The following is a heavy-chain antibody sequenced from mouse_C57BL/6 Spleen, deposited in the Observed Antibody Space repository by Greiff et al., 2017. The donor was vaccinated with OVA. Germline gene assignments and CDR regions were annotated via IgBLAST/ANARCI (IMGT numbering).Heavy chain of an antibody. D-gene: IGHD1-1*01. V-gene: IGHV3-8*01. CDR1: GYSITSDY. Sequence: DVKLQESGPGLAKPSQTLSLTCSVTGYSITSDYWNWIRKFPGNKLEYMGYISYSGSTYYNPSLKSRISITRDTSKNQYYLQLNSVTTEDTATYYCARYKGDYGSSRGYAMDYWGQGTSVTVSS. CDR2: ISYSGST. J-gene: IGHJ4*01. CDR3: ARYKGDYGSSRGYAMDY.